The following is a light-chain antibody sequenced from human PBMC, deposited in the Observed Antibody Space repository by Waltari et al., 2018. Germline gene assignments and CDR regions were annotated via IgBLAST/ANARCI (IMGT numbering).Light chain of an antibody. CDR1: QSVLFSSDNKNY. CDR2: WAS. J-gene: IGKJ4*01. V-gene: IGKV4-1*01. Sequence: DIVMTQSPDSLAVSLGERATVNCKSSQSVLFSSDNKNYLAWYQKKPGQPPKVLIYWASTRESGVPDRFSGSGSGTDFTLTISSLQAEDVAVYYCQQYYSNEVTFGGGTKVEIK. CDR3: QQYYSNEVT.